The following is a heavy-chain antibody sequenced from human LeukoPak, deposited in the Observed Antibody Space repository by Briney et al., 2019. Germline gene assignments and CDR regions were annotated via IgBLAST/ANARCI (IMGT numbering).Heavy chain of an antibody. D-gene: IGHD6-13*01. CDR2: IDWDDDK. J-gene: IGHJ4*02. CDR1: GFSLSTSGMC. Sequence: SGPALVKPTQTLTLTCTFSGFSLSTSGMCVSWIRQPPGKALEWLARIDWDDDKYYSTSLKTRLTISKDTSKNQVVLTMTNMDPVDTATYYCARIYSPGIAAAGTDHWGQGTLVTVSS. V-gene: IGHV2-70*11. CDR3: ARIYSPGIAAAGTDH.